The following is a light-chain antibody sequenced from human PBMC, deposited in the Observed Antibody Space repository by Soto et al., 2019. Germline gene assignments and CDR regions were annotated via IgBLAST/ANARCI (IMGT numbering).Light chain of an antibody. CDR1: QSISIY. Sequence: DIELTQSPSSLSASVGDRVTITCRASQSISIYLNWYQLKPGKAPNLLIYGASYLTSGVPTRFSGSGSGTDFTLTISSLEPEDFSVYYCQQRSNWPITFGQGTRLEIK. CDR3: QQRSNWPIT. J-gene: IGKJ5*01. V-gene: IGKV1-39*01. CDR2: GAS.